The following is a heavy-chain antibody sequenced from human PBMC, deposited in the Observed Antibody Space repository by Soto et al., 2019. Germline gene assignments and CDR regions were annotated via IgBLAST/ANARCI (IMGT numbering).Heavy chain of an antibody. Sequence: QVQLVESGGGVVQPGRSLRLSCAASGFTFSSYGMHWVRQAPGKGLEWVAVIWYDGSNKYYADSVKGRFTISRDNSKNTLYLQMNSLRAEGTAVYYCVNGYCSSTSCLGYYYYGTDVWGQGTTVTVSS. CDR2: IWYDGSNK. CDR3: VNGYCSSTSCLGYYYYGTDV. V-gene: IGHV3-33*01. D-gene: IGHD2-2*01. CDR1: GFTFSSYG. J-gene: IGHJ6*02.